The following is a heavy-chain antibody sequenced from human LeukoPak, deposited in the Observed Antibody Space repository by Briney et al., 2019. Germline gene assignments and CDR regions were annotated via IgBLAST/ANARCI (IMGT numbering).Heavy chain of an antibody. Sequence: GGSLRLSCAASRFTFSSYAMHWVRQAPGKGLEWVAVISYDGSNKYYADSVKGRFTISRDNSKNTLYPQMNSLRAEDTAVYYCARDLLDCSGGSCYGQGGLLFGSDSSGYYQDGGQGTLVTVSS. V-gene: IGHV3-30*04. J-gene: IGHJ4*02. CDR3: ARDLLDCSGGSCYGQGGLLFGSDSSGYYQD. CDR2: ISYDGSNK. CDR1: RFTFSSYA. D-gene: IGHD2-15*01.